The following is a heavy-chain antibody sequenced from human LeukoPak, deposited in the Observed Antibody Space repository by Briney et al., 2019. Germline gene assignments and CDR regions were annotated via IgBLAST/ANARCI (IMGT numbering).Heavy chain of an antibody. CDR3: ARGYHDFSGYWLSYFDY. J-gene: IGHJ4*02. V-gene: IGHV4-30-4*08. D-gene: IGHD3-22*01. CDR2: IYYSGCT. Sequence: SETLSLTCTVSGGSISSGDYYWRWIRQPPGKGLEWIGYIYYSGCTYYNPSLKSRVTISVDTSKYQFSLKLSSVTAADTAVYYCARGYHDFSGYWLSYFDYWGQGTLVTVSS. CDR1: GGSISSGDYY.